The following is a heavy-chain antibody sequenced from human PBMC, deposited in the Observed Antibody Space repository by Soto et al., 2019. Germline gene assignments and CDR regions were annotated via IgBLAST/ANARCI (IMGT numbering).Heavy chain of an antibody. V-gene: IGHV3-23*01. J-gene: IGHJ4*02. Sequence: EVQLLESGGTLVQPGGSLRLSCAASGFIFNNYAMSWVRQAPGKGLEWVSVISGSAERTSYADSVKGRFTVSRDNSKDMVYLHMSGLRAVDTDIYFCAKDRTMSRLGPDFWGQGTLVVVS. D-gene: IGHD3-10*02. CDR1: GFIFNNYA. CDR2: ISGSAERT. CDR3: AKDRTMSRLGPDF.